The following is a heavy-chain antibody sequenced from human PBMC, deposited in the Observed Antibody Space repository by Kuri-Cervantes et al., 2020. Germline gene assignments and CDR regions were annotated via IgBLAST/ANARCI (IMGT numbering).Heavy chain of an antibody. Sequence: ASVKVSCKASGYTFTSYGISWVRQAPGQGLEWMGWISAYNGNTNYAQKLQGRVTMTTDTSTSTAYMELRSLRSEDTAVYYCARVMAGTFYYYYYGMDVWGQGTTVTVSS. CDR3: ARVMAGTFYYYYYGMDV. CDR2: ISAYNGNT. J-gene: IGHJ6*02. CDR1: GYTFTSYG. V-gene: IGHV1-18*01. D-gene: IGHD6-19*01.